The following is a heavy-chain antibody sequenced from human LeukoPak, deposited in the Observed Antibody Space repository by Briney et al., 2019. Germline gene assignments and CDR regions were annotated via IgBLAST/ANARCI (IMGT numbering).Heavy chain of an antibody. CDR2: ISPNSGNT. CDR3: ARGTVGPLWFGGY. Sequence: GASVKVSCKASGYTFTSYDINWVRQAPGQGLEWMGWISPNSGNTDYAQKFQGRVTMTRNTSISTAYMELSSLRSEDTAVYYCARGTVGPLWFGGYWGQGTLVTGSS. V-gene: IGHV1-8*01. D-gene: IGHD3-10*01. CDR1: GYTFTSYD. J-gene: IGHJ4*02.